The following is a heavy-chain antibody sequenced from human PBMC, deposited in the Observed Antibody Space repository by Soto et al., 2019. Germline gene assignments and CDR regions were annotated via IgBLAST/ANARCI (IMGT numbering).Heavy chain of an antibody. CDR1: GFTFSNFN. J-gene: IGHJ6*02. Sequence: EVQLVESGGGLVKPGGSLRLSCAASGFTFSNFNMNWVRQAPGKGLEWVSSISSSNTYIYYADSVKGRFAVSRDNAKNSLYLQMNSLRAEDTAVYYCARDQSGATRYYYYYGMAVWGQGTTVTVSS. D-gene: IGHD1-26*01. CDR2: ISSSNTYI. CDR3: ARDQSGATRYYYYYGMAV. V-gene: IGHV3-21*02.